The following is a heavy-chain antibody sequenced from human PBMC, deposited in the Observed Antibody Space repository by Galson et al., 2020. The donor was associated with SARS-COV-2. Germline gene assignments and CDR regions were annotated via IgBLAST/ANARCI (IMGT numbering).Heavy chain of an antibody. V-gene: IGHV4-59*01. CDR3: ARATPSDLYCSGGSCYAFDI. CDR2: IYYRGST. D-gene: IGHD2-15*01. J-gene: IGHJ3*02. CDR1: GGSISSYY. Sequence: SETLSLTCPVSGGSISSYYWSWIRQPPGKGLEWTGYIYYRGSTNHNPSLKSRVTISVDTSKNQFSLKLSSVTAADTAVYYCARATPSDLYCSGGSCYAFDIWGQGTMVTVSS.